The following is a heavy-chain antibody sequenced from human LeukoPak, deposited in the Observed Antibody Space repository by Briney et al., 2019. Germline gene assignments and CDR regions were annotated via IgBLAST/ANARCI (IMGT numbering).Heavy chain of an antibody. CDR2: IIPIFGTP. V-gene: IGHV1-69*13. D-gene: IGHD1-26*01. CDR3: ARDLHDWENAFDI. J-gene: IGHJ3*02. CDR1: GGTFSSSA. Sequence: GASVKVSCKASGGTFSSSAISWVRQAPGQGLEWMGGIIPIFGTPNYARKFQGRVTITADESTSTAYMELSSLRSEDTAVYYCARDLHDWENAFDIWGQGTMVTVSS.